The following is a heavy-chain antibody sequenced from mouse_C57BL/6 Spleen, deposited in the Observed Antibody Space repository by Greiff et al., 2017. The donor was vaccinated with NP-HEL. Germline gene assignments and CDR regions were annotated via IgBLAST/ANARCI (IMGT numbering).Heavy chain of an antibody. D-gene: IGHD1-1*01. J-gene: IGHJ2*01. CDR3: ARPLTAVVANFDD. CDR1: GYTFTSYW. Sequence: QVQLQQPGAELVKPGASVKLSCKASGYTFTSYWMHWVKQRPGQGLEWIGMIHPNSGSTNSNEKFTSKATLTVATSSSTAYMQLSSLTSEDSAVYDRARPLTAVVANFDDWGQGTTLTVSS. CDR2: IHPNSGST. V-gene: IGHV1-64*01.